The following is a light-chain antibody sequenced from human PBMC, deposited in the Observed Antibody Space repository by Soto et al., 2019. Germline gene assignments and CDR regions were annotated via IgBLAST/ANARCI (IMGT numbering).Light chain of an antibody. J-gene: IGLJ2*01. V-gene: IGLV2-14*01. CDR2: EVS. CDR1: SSDVGGYNY. CDR3: SSYTSSNTFVV. Sequence: QSVLTQPASVSGSPGQSITISCTGTSSDVGGYNYVSWYQQHPGKAPKVMIYEVSNRPPGVSNRFSGAKSGNTASLTISGLQAEDEADYYCSSYTSSNTFVVFGGGTKLTVL.